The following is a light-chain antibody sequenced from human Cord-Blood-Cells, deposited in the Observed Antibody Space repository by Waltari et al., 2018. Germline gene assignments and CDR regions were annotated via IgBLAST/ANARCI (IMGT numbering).Light chain of an antibody. J-gene: IGLJ3*02. CDR2: EEN. Sequence: NFMLTQPHSVSESPGKTVTLSCTGSSGSLASNYAQWYQQRPGSAPTTVVYEENQRPSGVPDRFSGSIDSASNSASLTISGLKTEDEADYYCQSYDSSNQVFGGGTKLTVL. V-gene: IGLV6-57*02. CDR3: QSYDSSNQV. CDR1: SGSLASNY.